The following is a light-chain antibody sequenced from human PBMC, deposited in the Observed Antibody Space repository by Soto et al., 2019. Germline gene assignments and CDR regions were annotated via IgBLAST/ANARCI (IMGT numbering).Light chain of an antibody. CDR3: QAGDSSTV. Sequence: SYELTQPPSVSVSPGQTASITCSGDKLGDKYACWYQQKPGQSPVLVIYQDSKRPSGMPERFSGSNSGNTATLTISGTQAMDEADYYCQAGDSSTVFRGGTKLTVL. CDR1: KLGDKY. CDR2: QDS. V-gene: IGLV3-1*01. J-gene: IGLJ2*01.